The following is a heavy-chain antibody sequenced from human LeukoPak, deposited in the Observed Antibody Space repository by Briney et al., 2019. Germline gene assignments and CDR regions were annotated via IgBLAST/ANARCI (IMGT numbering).Heavy chain of an antibody. CDR2: ISYDGSNK. J-gene: IGHJ6*02. CDR3: AKDRVGTTGFFVDYYYGMDV. D-gene: IGHD4-17*01. V-gene: IGHV3-30*18. Sequence: PGGSLRLSCAASGFTFSSYGMHWVRQAPGKGLEWVAVISYDGSNKYYADSVKGRFTISRDNSKNTLYLQMNSLRAEDTAVYYCAKDRVGTTGFFVDYYYGMDVWGQGTTVTVSS. CDR1: GFTFSSYG.